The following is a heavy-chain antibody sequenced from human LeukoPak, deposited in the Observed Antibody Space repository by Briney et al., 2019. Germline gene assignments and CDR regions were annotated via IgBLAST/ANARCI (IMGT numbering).Heavy chain of an antibody. CDR3: AREHKSDAFDI. Sequence: SETLSLTCTVSGGSISSYYWSWIRQPPGKGLEWIGYIYYSGSTNYNPSLKSRVTISVDTSKNQFSLKLSSVTAADTAVYYCAREHKSDAFDIWGQGTMVTVSS. CDR1: GGSISSYY. CDR2: IYYSGST. J-gene: IGHJ3*02. V-gene: IGHV4-59*01.